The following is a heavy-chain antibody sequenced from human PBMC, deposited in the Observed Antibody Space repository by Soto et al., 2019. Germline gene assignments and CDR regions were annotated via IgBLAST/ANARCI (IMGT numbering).Heavy chain of an antibody. Sequence: PGGSLRLSCAASGFTFSSYSMDWVRQAPGKGLEWVSYISSSSSTIYYADSVKGRFTISRDNAKNSLYLQMNSLRDEGTAVYYCARPEYSSSSYGMDVWGQGTTXTVSS. CDR3: ARPEYSSSSYGMDV. V-gene: IGHV3-48*02. D-gene: IGHD6-6*01. J-gene: IGHJ6*02. CDR2: ISSSSSTI. CDR1: GFTFSSYS.